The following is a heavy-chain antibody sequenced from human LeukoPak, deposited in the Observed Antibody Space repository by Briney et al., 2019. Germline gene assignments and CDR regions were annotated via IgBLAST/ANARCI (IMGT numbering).Heavy chain of an antibody. CDR1: GFIFSNNY. CDR3: AMKAVPRPRLHDAFDF. CDR2: IYNDGKT. V-gene: IGHV3-53*01. J-gene: IGHJ3*01. D-gene: IGHD5-24*01. Sequence: GGSLRLSCAASGFIFSNNYMSWVRQVPGKGLEWVSLIYNDGKTYYADSVKGRFTISRDNSKNTLFLQMNSLRAEDTAVYYCAMKAVPRPRLHDAFDFWGQGTVVSVSS.